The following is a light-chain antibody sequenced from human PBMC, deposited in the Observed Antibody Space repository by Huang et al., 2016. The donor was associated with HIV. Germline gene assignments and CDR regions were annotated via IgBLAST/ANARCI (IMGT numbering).Light chain of an antibody. J-gene: IGKJ1*01. CDR2: AAS. Sequence: DIQMTQSPSSLSASSGDRVTLTCRASQSISTYLNWYQQKPGKAPKLLIYAASTLQSGVPSRFSGSGAGTYFTLTISSLQPEDFASYYCQQGYSTPRTFGQGTKVEIK. CDR1: QSISTY. CDR3: QQGYSTPRT. V-gene: IGKV1-39*01.